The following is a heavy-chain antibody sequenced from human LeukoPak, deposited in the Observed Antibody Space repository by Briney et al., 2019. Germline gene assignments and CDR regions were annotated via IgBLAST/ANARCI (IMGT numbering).Heavy chain of an antibody. CDR3: ARGTVTTHNWFDP. Sequence: GESLRISCKGSGYSFTSYWINWVRQMPGKGLEWMGRIDPSDSYTDYSPSFQGHVTISADKSISTAYLQWSRLKASDTAMYFCARGTVTTHNWFDPWGQGTLVTVSS. CDR2: IDPSDSYT. J-gene: IGHJ5*02. CDR1: GYSFTSYW. V-gene: IGHV5-10-1*01. D-gene: IGHD4-11*01.